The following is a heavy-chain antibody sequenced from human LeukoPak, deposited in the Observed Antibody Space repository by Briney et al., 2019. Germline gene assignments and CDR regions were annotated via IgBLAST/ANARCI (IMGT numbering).Heavy chain of an antibody. Sequence: PGGSLRLSCAASGFTFSSYSMNWVRQAPGKGLEWVSSISSGSSYIYYADSVKGRFTISRDNAKNSLYLQMNSLRAEDTAVYYCARDIGGTAMVKDYWGQGTLVTVSS. CDR3: ARDIGGTAMVKDY. CDR1: GFTFSSYS. J-gene: IGHJ4*02. V-gene: IGHV3-21*01. D-gene: IGHD5-18*01. CDR2: ISSGSSYI.